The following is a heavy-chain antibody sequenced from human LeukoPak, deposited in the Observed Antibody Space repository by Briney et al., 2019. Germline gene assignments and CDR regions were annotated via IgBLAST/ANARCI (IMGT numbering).Heavy chain of an antibody. CDR3: AREVLIVIEPAANTIDY. CDR1: GFTFRDYT. V-gene: IGHV3-21*01. CDR2: ISKSGTYI. Sequence: GGSLRLSCAASGFTFRDYTMNWVRQAPGKGLEWVSAISKSGTYIKYADSVKGRFTVSRDNAKNSLFLQMNSLRVEDTAVYFCAREVLIVIEPAANTIDYWGQGTRVTVSS. D-gene: IGHD2-2*01. J-gene: IGHJ4*02.